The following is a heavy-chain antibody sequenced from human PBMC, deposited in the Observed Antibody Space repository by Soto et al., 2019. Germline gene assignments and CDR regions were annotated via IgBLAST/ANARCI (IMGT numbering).Heavy chain of an antibody. J-gene: IGHJ4*02. Sequence: SETLSVTCTVSGGSITTYYWSWIRQPAGKGLEWIGRIYSGGSTNYNPSLRSRVTVSVDMSKNQFSLKLSSVTAADTAVYYCARRPGRFGEFSLDYWGQGTLVTVS. V-gene: IGHV4-4*07. CDR2: IYSGGST. CDR3: ARRPGRFGEFSLDY. D-gene: IGHD3-16*01. CDR1: GGSITTYY.